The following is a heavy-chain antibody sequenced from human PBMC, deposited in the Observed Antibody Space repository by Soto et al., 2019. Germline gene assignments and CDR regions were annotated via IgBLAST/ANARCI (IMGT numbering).Heavy chain of an antibody. CDR3: AKPNLYCSSTSCYDS. CDR2: IKEDGSEI. Sequence: PGGSLRLSCEISAFTFSSYWMTWVRQSPGKGLEWVANIKEDGSEIYYVDSVKGRFTISRDNAKNSLYLQMNSLRAEDTAVYYCAKPNLYCSSTSCYDSWGQGTLVTVSS. CDR1: AFTFSSYW. J-gene: IGHJ5*01. D-gene: IGHD2-2*01. V-gene: IGHV3-7*03.